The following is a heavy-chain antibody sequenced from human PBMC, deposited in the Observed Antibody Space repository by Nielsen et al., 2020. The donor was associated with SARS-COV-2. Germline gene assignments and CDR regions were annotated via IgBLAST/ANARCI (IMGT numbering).Heavy chain of an antibody. CDR3: ARVPGSREVGMDV. CDR1: GGSFSAYY. V-gene: IGHV4-34*01. J-gene: IGHJ6*02. Sequence: SETLSLTCAVYGGSFSAYYWSWIRQPPGKGLEWIGEINHSGSSNYNPSLKSRVSISVDTSKKQFSLKLSSVTAADTAVYYCARVPGSREVGMDVWGQGTTVTVSS. CDR2: INHSGSS.